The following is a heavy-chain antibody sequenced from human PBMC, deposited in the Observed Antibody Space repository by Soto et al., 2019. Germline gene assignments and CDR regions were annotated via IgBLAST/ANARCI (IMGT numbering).Heavy chain of an antibody. D-gene: IGHD6-19*01. CDR2: ISAYNGNT. Sequence: GTSVKVTCKASGYTFTSYVSTWVRQAPGQGLEWMGWISAYNGNTNYAQKLQGRVTMTTDTSTSTAYMELRSLRSDDTAVYYCAYSSGWYYYYGMDVWGQGTTVTVSS. CDR1: GYTFTSYV. V-gene: IGHV1-18*01. J-gene: IGHJ6*02. CDR3: AYSSGWYYYYGMDV.